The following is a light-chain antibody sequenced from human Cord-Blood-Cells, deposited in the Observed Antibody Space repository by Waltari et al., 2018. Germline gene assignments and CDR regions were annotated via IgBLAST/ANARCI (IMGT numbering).Light chain of an antibody. J-gene: IGKJ3*01. Sequence: DIQRTQSPSSLSASVGDRATITCRASQSISSYLNWYQQKPGKAPKLLIYAASSLQSGVPSRFSGSGSGTDFTLTISSLQPEDFATYYCQQSYSTPHTFGPGTKVDIK. V-gene: IGKV1-39*01. CDR3: QQSYSTPHT. CDR1: QSISSY. CDR2: AAS.